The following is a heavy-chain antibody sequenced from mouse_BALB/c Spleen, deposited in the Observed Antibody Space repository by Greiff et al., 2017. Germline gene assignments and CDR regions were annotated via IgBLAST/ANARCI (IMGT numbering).Heavy chain of an antibody. CDR2: INPSSGYT. V-gene: IGHV1-4*02. Sequence: VQLQQSAAELARPGASVKMSCKASGYTFTSYTMHWVKQRPGQGLEWIGYINPSSGYTEYNQKFKDKTTLTADKSSSTAYMQLSSLTSEDSAVYYCARDDYDGAMDYWGQGTSVTVSS. D-gene: IGHD2-4*01. J-gene: IGHJ4*01. CDR1: GYTFTSYT. CDR3: ARDDYDGAMDY.